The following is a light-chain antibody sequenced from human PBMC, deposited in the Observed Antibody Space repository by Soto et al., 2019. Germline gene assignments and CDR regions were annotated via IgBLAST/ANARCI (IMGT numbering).Light chain of an antibody. CDR1: QSVSSN. CDR2: GAS. J-gene: IGKJ1*01. CDR3: QQYNNWPPWT. Sequence: DIVMTQSPATLSVSPGERATLSCRARQSVSSNLAWYQQKPGQAPRLLLYGASTRATGIPARFSGSGSGTEFTLTISSLQSEDFAVYYCQQYNNWPPWTFGQGTKVEIK. V-gene: IGKV3-15*01.